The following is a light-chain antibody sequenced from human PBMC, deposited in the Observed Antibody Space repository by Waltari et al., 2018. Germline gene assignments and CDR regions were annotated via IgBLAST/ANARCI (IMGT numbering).Light chain of an antibody. V-gene: IGKV1-9*01. J-gene: IGKJ2*01. CDR2: AAS. CDR3: QQLNSYPYT. CDR1: QGISSY. Sequence: IQLTQPPSALSASVGDRVTLTCRASQGISSYLAWYQQKPGKAPKLLIYAASTLQSGVPSRFSGSGSGTDFTLTISSLQPEDFATYYCQQLNSYPYTFGQGTKLEIK.